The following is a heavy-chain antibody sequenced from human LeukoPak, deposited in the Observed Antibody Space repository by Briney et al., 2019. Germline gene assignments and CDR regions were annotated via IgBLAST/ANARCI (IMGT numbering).Heavy chain of an antibody. CDR2: ISAYNGNT. V-gene: IGHV1-18*01. J-gene: IGHJ6*03. CDR3: ARGYGSSRGDYYYYMDV. CDR1: GGTFSSYA. D-gene: IGHD6-6*01. Sequence: GASVKVSCKASGGTFSSYAISWVRQAPGQGLEWMGWISAYNGNTNYAQKLQGRVTMTTDTSTSTAYMELRSLRSDDTAVYYCARGYGSSRGDYYYYMDVWGKGTTVTVSS.